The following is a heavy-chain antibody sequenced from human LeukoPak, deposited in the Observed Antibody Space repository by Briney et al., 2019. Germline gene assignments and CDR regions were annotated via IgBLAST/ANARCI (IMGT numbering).Heavy chain of an antibody. CDR3: XXPRRLPNNWFDP. D-gene: IGHD5-12*01. CDR1: GGSISSSSYY. Sequence: SETLSLTCTVSGGSISSSSYYWGWIRQPPGKGLEWIGSIYYSGSTYYNPSLKSRVTISVDTSKNQFSLKLSSVTAADTAVYXXXXPRRLPNNWFDPWGQGTLVTVSS. J-gene: IGHJ5*02. V-gene: IGHV4-39*01. CDR2: IYYSGST.